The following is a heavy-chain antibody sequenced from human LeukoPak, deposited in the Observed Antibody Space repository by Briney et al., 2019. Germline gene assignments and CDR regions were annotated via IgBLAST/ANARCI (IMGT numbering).Heavy chain of an antibody. CDR3: ARAMMIGVYYDSSGYLAY. Sequence: SVKVSCKASGGTFSSYAISWVRQAPGQGLEWMGGIIPIFGTANYAQKFQGRVTITADESTSTAYMELSSLRSENTAVYYCARAMMIGVYYDSSGYLAYWGQGTLVTVSS. V-gene: IGHV1-69*01. J-gene: IGHJ4*02. D-gene: IGHD3-22*01. CDR2: IIPIFGTA. CDR1: GGTFSSYA.